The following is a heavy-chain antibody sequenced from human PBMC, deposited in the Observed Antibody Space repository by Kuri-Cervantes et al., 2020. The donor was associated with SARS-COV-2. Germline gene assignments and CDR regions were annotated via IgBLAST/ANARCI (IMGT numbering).Heavy chain of an antibody. CDR2: IKQDGSEK. CDR3: AKDHLLMDV. CDR1: GFTFSSYG. J-gene: IGHJ6*04. V-gene: IGHV3-7*03. Sequence: LTCAASGFTFSSYGMHWVRQAPGKGLEWVANIKQDGSEKYYVDSVKGRFTISRDNAKNSLYLQMNSLRAEDTAVYYCAKDHLLMDVWGKGTTVTVSS.